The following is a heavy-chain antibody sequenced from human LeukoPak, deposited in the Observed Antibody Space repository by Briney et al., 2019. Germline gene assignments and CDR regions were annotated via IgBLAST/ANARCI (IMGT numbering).Heavy chain of an antibody. CDR2: INPNSGGT. CDR1: GDTFTGYY. V-gene: IGHV1-2*02. CDR3: ARAPRPTVYQLWFGEFSLDY. D-gene: IGHD3-10*01. J-gene: IGHJ4*02. Sequence: GASVKVSRKGAGDTFTGYYMHRVRQAPGQGLEWMGWINPNSGGTNYAQKFQGRVTMTRDTSISTVSMALSRPRSAATAVYYCARAPRPTVYQLWFGEFSLDYWGQGTLVTVSS.